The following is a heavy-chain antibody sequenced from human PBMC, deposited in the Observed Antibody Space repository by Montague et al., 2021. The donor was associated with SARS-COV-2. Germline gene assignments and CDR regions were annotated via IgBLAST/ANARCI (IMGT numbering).Heavy chain of an antibody. D-gene: IGHD1-7*01. CDR3: AVELNYFFDY. CDR2: IYHNGKT. J-gene: IGHJ4*02. Sequence: SETLSLTCNVSGDSITNTRYFWGRIRQPPGKALEWIGSIYHNGKTYYNPSLVRRALLSIDTFKNQFSLRLSSVIASDTAVYYCAVELNYFFDYWGQGFLVSVSS. CDR1: GDSITNTRYF. V-gene: IGHV4-39*01.